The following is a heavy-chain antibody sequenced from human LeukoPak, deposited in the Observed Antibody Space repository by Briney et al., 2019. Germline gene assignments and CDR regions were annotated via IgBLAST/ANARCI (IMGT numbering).Heavy chain of an antibody. CDR1: GFTFSSYG. CDR2: ISYDGSNK. Sequence: GGSLRLSCAASGFTFSSYGMHWVRQAPAKGLEWVAIISYDGSNKYYADSVKGRFTISRDNSKNTLYLQMNSLRAEDTAVYYCAKSTTVTQRDYFDYWGQGTLVTASS. J-gene: IGHJ4*02. V-gene: IGHV3-30*18. CDR3: AKSTTVTQRDYFDY. D-gene: IGHD4-17*01.